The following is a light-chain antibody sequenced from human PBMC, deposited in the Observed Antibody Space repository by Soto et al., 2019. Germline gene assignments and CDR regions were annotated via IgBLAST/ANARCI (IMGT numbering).Light chain of an antibody. CDR3: LLYYGGAVV. Sequence: QTVVTQEPSLTVSPGGTVTLTCASSTGAVTSDNYANWLQQKPGQAPRALIYSTDTKHSWTPARFSGSLLGGKAALTLSPVQPEDEADYYFLLYYGGAVVFSGGTKVTVL. CDR1: TGAVTSDNY. V-gene: IGLV7-43*01. CDR2: STD. J-gene: IGLJ2*01.